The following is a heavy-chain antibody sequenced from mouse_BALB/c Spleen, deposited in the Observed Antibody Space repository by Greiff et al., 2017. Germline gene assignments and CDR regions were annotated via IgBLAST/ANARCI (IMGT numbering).Heavy chain of an antibody. J-gene: IGHJ4*01. Sequence: EVNLVESGGGLVQPGGSLKLSCAASGFTFSSYGMSWVRQTPDKRLELVATINSNGGSTYYPDSVKGRFTISRDNAKNTLYLQMSSLKSEDTAMYYCARDGNYAMDDWGQGTSVTVSS. CDR3: ARDGNYAMDD. CDR1: GFTFSSYG. CDR2: INSNGGST. D-gene: IGHD1-1*02. V-gene: IGHV5-6-3*01.